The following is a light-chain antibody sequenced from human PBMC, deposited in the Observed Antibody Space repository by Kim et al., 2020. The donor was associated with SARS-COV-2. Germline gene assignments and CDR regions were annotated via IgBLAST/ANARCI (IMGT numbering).Light chain of an antibody. Sequence: GQKVTIACSGSSSNIGNNYVSWYQQLPGTAPKLLVYDNNKRPSGIPDRFSGSKSGTSATLGITGLQTGDEADYYCGTWDSSLSAYVFGTGTKVTVL. V-gene: IGLV1-51*01. CDR1: SSNIGNNY. CDR3: GTWDSSLSAYV. CDR2: DNN. J-gene: IGLJ1*01.